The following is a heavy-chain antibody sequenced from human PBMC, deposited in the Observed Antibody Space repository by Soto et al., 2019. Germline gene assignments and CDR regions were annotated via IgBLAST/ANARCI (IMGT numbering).Heavy chain of an antibody. V-gene: IGHV4-34*01. D-gene: IGHD6-13*01. Sequence: ETLSLTCAVYGGSFSGYYWSWIRQPPGKGLEWIGEINHSGSTNYNPSLKSRVTISVDTSKNQFSLKLSSVTAADTAVYYCARFIAAAGTEPKNWFDPWGQGTLVTVSS. CDR1: GGSFSGYY. CDR2: INHSGST. J-gene: IGHJ5*02. CDR3: ARFIAAAGTEPKNWFDP.